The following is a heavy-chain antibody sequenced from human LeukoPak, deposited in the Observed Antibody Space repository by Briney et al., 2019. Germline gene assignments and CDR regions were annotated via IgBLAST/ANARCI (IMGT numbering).Heavy chain of an antibody. CDR2: IYYSGST. J-gene: IGHJ6*03. D-gene: IGHD5-18*01. Sequence: SETLSLTCTVSGGSISSSSYYWGWIRQPPGKGLEWIGSIYYSGSTYYNPSLKSRVTISVDTSKNQFSLKLSSVTAADTAVYYCARASCGYSYGYNYYYYMDVWGKGTTVTVSS. CDR3: ARASCGYSYGYNYYYYMDV. CDR1: GGSISSSSYY. V-gene: IGHV4-39*07.